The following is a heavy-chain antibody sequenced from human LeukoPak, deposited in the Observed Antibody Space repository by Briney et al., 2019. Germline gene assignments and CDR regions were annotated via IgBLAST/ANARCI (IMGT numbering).Heavy chain of an antibody. V-gene: IGHV1-46*01. CDR2: VDPSGGST. CDR1: GYSFTSYY. CDR3: ARLGFSGSYDY. D-gene: IGHD1-26*01. Sequence: ASVKVSCKASGYSFTSYYIHWVRQAPGQGLEWMGIVDPSGGSTTYAQRFQGRVTMTRDTSTSTVYMDLSSLRSEDTAVYYCARLGFSGSYDYWGQGTLVTVSS. J-gene: IGHJ4*02.